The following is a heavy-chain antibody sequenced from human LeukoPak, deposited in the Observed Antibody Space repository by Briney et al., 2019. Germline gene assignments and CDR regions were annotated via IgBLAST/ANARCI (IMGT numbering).Heavy chain of an antibody. CDR1: GGTFSSYA. CDR2: INAGNGNT. J-gene: IGHJ6*02. Sequence: AASVKVSCKASGGTFSSYAISWVRQAPGQRLEWMGWINAGNGNTKYSQKFQGRVTITRDTSASTAYMELSSLRSEDTAVYYCARDRRGYSSGWYGYYYYYGMDVWGQGTTVTVSS. V-gene: IGHV1-3*01. D-gene: IGHD6-19*01. CDR3: ARDRRGYSSGWYGYYYYYGMDV.